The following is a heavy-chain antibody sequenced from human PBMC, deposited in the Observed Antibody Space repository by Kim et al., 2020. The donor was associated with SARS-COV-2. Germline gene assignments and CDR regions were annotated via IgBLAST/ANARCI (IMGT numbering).Heavy chain of an antibody. D-gene: IGHD3-9*01. J-gene: IGHJ4*02. CDR2: IYPGDSDT. V-gene: IGHV5-51*01. CDR1: GYSFTSYW. Sequence: GESLKISCKGSGYSFTSYWIGWVRQMPGKGLEWMGIIYPGDSDTRYSPSFQGQVTISADKSISTAYLQWSSLKASDTAMYYCARQGGFDWLGGPFDYWGQGTLVTVSS. CDR3: ARQGGFDWLGGPFDY.